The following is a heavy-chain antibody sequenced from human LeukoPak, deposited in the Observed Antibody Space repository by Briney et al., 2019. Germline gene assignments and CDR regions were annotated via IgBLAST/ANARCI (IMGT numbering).Heavy chain of an antibody. CDR1: GGSISSGDYY. CDR2: MYYSGST. D-gene: IGHD6-19*01. V-gene: IGHV4-30-4*01. Sequence: SQTLSLTCTVSGGSISSGDYYWSWVRQPPGKGLEWIGYMYYSGSTNYNPSLESRVTISVDTSKNQFSLKLSSVTAADTAVYYCARHLPGYSSGWYQFDYWGQGTLVTVSS. CDR3: ARHLPGYSSGWYQFDY. J-gene: IGHJ4*02.